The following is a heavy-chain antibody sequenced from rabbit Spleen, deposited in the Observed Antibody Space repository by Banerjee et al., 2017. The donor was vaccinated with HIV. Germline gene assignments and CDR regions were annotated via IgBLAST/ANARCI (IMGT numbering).Heavy chain of an antibody. V-gene: IGHV1S45*01. D-gene: IGHD7-1*01. Sequence: QEQLEESGGRLVQPGGSLTLSCKAYGFTISNYWMNWVRQAPGKGLEWIACSYSGSSGSTCSAIWAKGRFPISRTSSTTVTLQMTSLTAADTATYFCARDTGTSFSTYGMDLWGPGTLVTVS. CDR2: SYSGSSGST. J-gene: IGHJ6*01. CDR3: ARDTGTSFSTYGMDL. CDR1: GFTISNYW.